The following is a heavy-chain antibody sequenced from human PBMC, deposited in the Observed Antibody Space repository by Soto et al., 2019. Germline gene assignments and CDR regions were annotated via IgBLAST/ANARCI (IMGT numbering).Heavy chain of an antibody. J-gene: IGHJ6*02. CDR1: GYTFTSYD. D-gene: IGHD1-26*01. V-gene: IGHV1-8*01. Sequence: QVQLVQSGAEVKKPGASVKVSCEASGYTFTSYDIHWVRQATGQGLEWMGWMNPNSGNTGYAQKFQGRVTMTRNASISTAYVELSSLRSEDEAVYYCARERGGATSMDVWGQGTTVTVSS. CDR3: ARERGGATSMDV. CDR2: MNPNSGNT.